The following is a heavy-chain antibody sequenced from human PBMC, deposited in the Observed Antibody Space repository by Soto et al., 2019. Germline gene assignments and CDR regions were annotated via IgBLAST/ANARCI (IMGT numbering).Heavy chain of an antibody. CDR1: GFTFDDYG. D-gene: IGHD3-22*01. V-gene: IGHV3-20*04. J-gene: IGHJ4*02. CDR2: INWNGGST. CDR3: ARVPSPQYYYDSSGYYDY. Sequence: GGSLRLSCAASGFTFDDYGMSWVRQAPGKGLEWVSGINWNGGSTGYADSVKGRFTISRDNAKNSLYLQMNSLRAEDTALYYCARVPSPQYYYDSSGYYDYWGQGTLVTVSS.